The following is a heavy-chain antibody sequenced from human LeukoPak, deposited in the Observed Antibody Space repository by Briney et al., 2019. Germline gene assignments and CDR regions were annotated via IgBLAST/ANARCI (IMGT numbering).Heavy chain of an antibody. J-gene: IGHJ4*02. V-gene: IGHV1-2*02. Sequence: ASVKVSCKASGYTFTGYYMHWVRQAPGQGLEWMGWINPNSGGTYYAQKFQGRVTMTRDTSISTAYMELSRLRSDDTAVYYCARDVTDIVVVPAAIGEYRYYFDYWGQGTLVTVSS. CDR2: INPNSGGT. D-gene: IGHD2-2*02. CDR1: GYTFTGYY. CDR3: ARDVTDIVVVPAAIGEYRYYFDY.